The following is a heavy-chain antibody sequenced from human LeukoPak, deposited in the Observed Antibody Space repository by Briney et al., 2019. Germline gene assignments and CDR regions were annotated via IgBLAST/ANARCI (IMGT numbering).Heavy chain of an antibody. V-gene: IGHV3-64D*09. CDR1: GFTFSSYA. CDR2: ISGNGGNT. D-gene: IGHD1-1*01. Sequence: SGGSLRLSCSASGFTFSSYAMHWVRQAPGMGLEYVSAISGNGGNTYYADSVKGRFTISRENSRNTLYLQMSSLRAEDTAMYHCVKSPPRDTWKLDYWGQGTLVTVSS. CDR3: VKSPPRDTWKLDY. J-gene: IGHJ4*02.